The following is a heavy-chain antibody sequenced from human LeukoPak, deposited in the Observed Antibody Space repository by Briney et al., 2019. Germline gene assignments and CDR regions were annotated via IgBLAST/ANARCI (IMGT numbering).Heavy chain of an antibody. D-gene: IGHD2-2*01. CDR3: ARHSQLGYCSSTSCLSWFDP. V-gene: IGHV4-59*08. J-gene: IGHJ5*02. Sequence: SETLSLTCTVSGGSISSYYWSWIRQPPGKRLEWSGYIYYSGSTNYNPSLKSRVTISVDTSKNQFSLKLSSVTAADTAVYYCARHSQLGYCSSTSCLSWFDPWGQGTLVTVSS. CDR2: IYYSGST. CDR1: GGSISSYY.